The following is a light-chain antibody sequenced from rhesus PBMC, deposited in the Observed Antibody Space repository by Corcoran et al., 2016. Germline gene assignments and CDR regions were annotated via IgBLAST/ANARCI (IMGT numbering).Light chain of an antibody. V-gene: IGKV3-42*03. CDR2: GVF. CDR3: QQYSKWPLT. CDR1: QSVSSG. Sequence: IVMTQSPATLSLSPGERATLSCGSSQSVSSGLAWYQQKPGQAPRPLIYGVFTRGTGIPERFSGSGSETDFTLSISSLEPEDFAVYYCQQYSKWPLTFGGGTKVEIK. J-gene: IGKJ4*01.